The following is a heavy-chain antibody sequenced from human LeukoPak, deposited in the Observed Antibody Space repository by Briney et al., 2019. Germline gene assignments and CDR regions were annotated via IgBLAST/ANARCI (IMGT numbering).Heavy chain of an antibody. Sequence: ASVKVSCKASGYTFTNYAISWVRQAPGQGLEWMGWISAYYGNTTYAQKFQGRVTMTTDTSTSTAYMELRSLRSDDTAVYYCARDPNAMVTSLFDYWGQGTLVTVSS. CDR2: ISAYYGNT. V-gene: IGHV1-18*01. CDR3: ARDPNAMVTSLFDY. CDR1: GYTFTNYA. J-gene: IGHJ4*02. D-gene: IGHD5-18*01.